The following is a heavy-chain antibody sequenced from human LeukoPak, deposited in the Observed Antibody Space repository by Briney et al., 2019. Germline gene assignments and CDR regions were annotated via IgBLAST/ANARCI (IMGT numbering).Heavy chain of an antibody. V-gene: IGHV4-39*07. CDR3: ARVLGYCSSTSCYGGYYFDY. Sequence: SETLSLTCTVSSGSISDSSSYWGWIRQPPGKGLEWIASISYSGNTYYKGSLKSRVTISVDTSKNQFSLKLSSVTAADTAVYYCARVLGYCSSTSCYGGYYFDYWGQGTLVTVSS. D-gene: IGHD2-2*01. J-gene: IGHJ4*02. CDR1: SGSISDSSSY. CDR2: ISYSGNT.